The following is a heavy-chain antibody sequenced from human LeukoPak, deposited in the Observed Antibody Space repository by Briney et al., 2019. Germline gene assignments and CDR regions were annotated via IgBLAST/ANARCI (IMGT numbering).Heavy chain of an antibody. J-gene: IGHJ6*03. Sequence: PGGSLRLSCAASGFTFSSYAMHWVRQAPGKGLEWVAVISYDGSNKYYADSVKGRLTISRDNSKNTLYLQMNSLRAEDTAVYYCARDYSYGYYYYYYMDVWGKGTTVTVSS. D-gene: IGHD5-18*01. CDR3: ARDYSYGYYYYYYMDV. V-gene: IGHV3-30*04. CDR2: ISYDGSNK. CDR1: GFTFSSYA.